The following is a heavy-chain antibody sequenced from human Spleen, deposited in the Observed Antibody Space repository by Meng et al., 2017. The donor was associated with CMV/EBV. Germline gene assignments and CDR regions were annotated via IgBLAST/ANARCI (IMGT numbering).Heavy chain of an antibody. CDR2: ISYDGSNK. CDR3: AKDLRSSAGCSSGSCYTFGMDV. Sequence: GESLKTPCAASGFTFSSYAMHWVRQAPGKGLEWVAVISYDGSNKYYADSVKGRFTISRDNSKNTMYLQMNSLRAEDTAVYYCAKDLRSSAGCSSGSCYTFGMDVWGQGTTVTVSS. CDR1: GFTFSSYA. D-gene: IGHD2-15*01. J-gene: IGHJ6*02. V-gene: IGHV3-30*04.